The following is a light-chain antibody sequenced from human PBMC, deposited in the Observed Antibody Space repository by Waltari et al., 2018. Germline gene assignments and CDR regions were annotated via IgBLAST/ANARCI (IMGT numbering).Light chain of an antibody. J-gene: IGKJ4*01. CDR1: QSISSL. CDR2: KAS. V-gene: IGKV1-5*03. CDR3: QQYNTYPLT. Sequence: DIQMTQSPSTLPASVGDRVTITCRASQSISSLLAWYQQKPGNAPKLLIYKASSLESGVPSRFSGSGSGTDFTLTISSLQPDDFATYYCQQYNTYPLTFGGGTKVEIK.